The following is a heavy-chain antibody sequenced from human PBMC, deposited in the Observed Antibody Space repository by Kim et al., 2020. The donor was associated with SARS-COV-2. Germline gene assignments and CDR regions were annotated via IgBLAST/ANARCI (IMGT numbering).Heavy chain of an antibody. CDR1: GFTFSSYG. J-gene: IGHJ6*04. CDR2: IWYDGSNK. CDR3: ARDLPRYYDSSGYYPPYYYYYGMDV. Sequence: GGSLRLSCAASGFTFSSYGMHWVRQAPGKGLEWVAVIWYDGSNKYYADSVKGRFTISRDNSKNTLYLQMNSLRAEDTAVYYCARDLPRYYDSSGYYPPYYYYYGMDVWGEGTTVTVSS. D-gene: IGHD3-22*01. V-gene: IGHV3-33*01.